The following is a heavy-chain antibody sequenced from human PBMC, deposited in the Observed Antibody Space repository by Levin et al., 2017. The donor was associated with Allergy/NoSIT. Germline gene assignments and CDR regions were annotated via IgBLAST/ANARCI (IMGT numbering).Heavy chain of an antibody. V-gene: IGHV4-34*01. CDR1: GGSFSGYY. Sequence: SQTLSLTCAVYGGSFSGYYWSWIRQPPGKGLEWIGEINHSGSTNYNPSLKSRVTISVDTSKNQFSLKLSSVTAADTAVYYCARGTVTTERSDWFDPWGQGTLVTVSS. D-gene: IGHD4-17*01. CDR2: INHSGST. J-gene: IGHJ5*02. CDR3: ARGTVTTERSDWFDP.